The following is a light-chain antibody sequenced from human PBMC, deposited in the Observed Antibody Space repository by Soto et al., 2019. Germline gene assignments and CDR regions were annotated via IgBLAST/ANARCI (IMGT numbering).Light chain of an antibody. CDR1: SSDVGTYSY. CDR2: EVS. V-gene: IGLV2-14*01. Sequence: QSALTQPASVSGSPGQSITISCTGTSSDVGTYSYVSWYQQHPGKAPKLMIYEVSNRPSGVSNRFSGSKSGSTASLTISGLQAADEADYYCSSYTSSSTYVVFGGGTKLTVL. J-gene: IGLJ2*01. CDR3: SSYTSSSTYVV.